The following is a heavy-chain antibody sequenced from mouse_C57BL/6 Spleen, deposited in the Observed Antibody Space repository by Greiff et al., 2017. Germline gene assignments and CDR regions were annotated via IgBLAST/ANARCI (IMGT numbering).Heavy chain of an antibody. CDR3: ARQAIYYGNYERENYFDY. CDR2: ISSGGSYT. D-gene: IGHD2-1*01. Sequence: DVMLVESGGDLVKPGGSLKLSCAASGFTFSSYGMSWVRQTPDKRLEWVATISSGGSYTYYPDSVKGRFTISRDNAKNTLYLQMSSLKSEDTAMYYCARQAIYYGNYERENYFDYWGQGTTLTVSS. CDR1: GFTFSSYG. V-gene: IGHV5-6*02. J-gene: IGHJ2*01.